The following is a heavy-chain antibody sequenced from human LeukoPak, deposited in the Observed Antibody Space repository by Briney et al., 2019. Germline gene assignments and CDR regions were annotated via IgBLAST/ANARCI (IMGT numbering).Heavy chain of an antibody. CDR2: ISGSGGST. Sequence: GGSLRLPCAASGFTFSSYAMSWVRQAPGKGLEWVSGISGSGGSTYYADSVKGRFTISRDNSKSTLYLQMNSLRTEDTAVYYCAKDRHAPGRYCSSTICFPFDPWGQGTLVTVSS. D-gene: IGHD2-2*01. J-gene: IGHJ5*02. CDR1: GFTFSSYA. V-gene: IGHV3-23*01. CDR3: AKDRHAPGRYCSSTICFPFDP.